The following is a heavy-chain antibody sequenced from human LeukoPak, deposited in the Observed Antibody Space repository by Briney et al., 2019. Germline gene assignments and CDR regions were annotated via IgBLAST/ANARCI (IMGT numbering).Heavy chain of an antibody. CDR2: IYIGGST. D-gene: IGHD6-6*01. J-gene: IGHJ4*02. CDR1: GFTVSSNY. V-gene: IGHV3-66*02. Sequence: GGSLRLSCAASGFTVSSNYMSWVRQPPGKGLEWVSDIYIGGSTYYEDSVKGRFTISRDNSKNTLYLQMNSLRAEDTAVYYCAGGIAARPRIFDYWGQGTLVTVSS. CDR3: AGGIAARPRIFDY.